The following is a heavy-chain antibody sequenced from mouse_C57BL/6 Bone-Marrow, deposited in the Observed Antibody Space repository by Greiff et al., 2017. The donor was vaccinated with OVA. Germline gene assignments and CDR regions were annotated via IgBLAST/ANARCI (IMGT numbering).Heavy chain of an antibody. V-gene: IGHV5-4*01. D-gene: IGHD2-4*01. Sequence: EVHLVESGGGLVKPGGSLKLSCAASGFTFSSYAMSWVRQTPEKRLEWVATISDGGSYTYYPDNVKGRFTISRDNAKNNLYLQMSHLKSEDTAMYYCARIYYDYEGAMDYWGQGTSVTVSS. CDR1: GFTFSSYA. CDR2: ISDGGSYT. CDR3: ARIYYDYEGAMDY. J-gene: IGHJ4*01.